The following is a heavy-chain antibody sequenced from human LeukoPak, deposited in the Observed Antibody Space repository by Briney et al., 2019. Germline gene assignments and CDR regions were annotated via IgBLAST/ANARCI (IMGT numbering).Heavy chain of an antibody. CDR3: ARDPYLGYCSSTSCTFY. Sequence: GRSLRLSCAASGFTFSSYGMHWVRQAPGKGLEWVAVISYDGSNKYYADSVKGRFTISRDNAKNSLYLQMNSLRAEDTAVYYCARDPYLGYCSSTSCTFYWGQGTLVTVSS. CDR1: GFTFSSYG. CDR2: ISYDGSNK. V-gene: IGHV3-30*03. J-gene: IGHJ4*02. D-gene: IGHD2-2*01.